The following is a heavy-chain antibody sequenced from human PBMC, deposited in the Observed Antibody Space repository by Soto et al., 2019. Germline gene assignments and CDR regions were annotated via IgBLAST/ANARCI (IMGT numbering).Heavy chain of an antibody. Sequence: PSETLSLSCTVSGGSISSGDYYWSWIRQPPGKGLEWIGYIYYSGSTYYNPSLKSRVTISVDTSKNQFSLKLSSVTAADTAVYYCAREKSITIFGVVEYYFDYWGQGTLVTVSS. V-gene: IGHV4-30-4*01. J-gene: IGHJ4*02. CDR2: IYYSGST. CDR1: GGSISSGDYY. CDR3: AREKSITIFGVVEYYFDY. D-gene: IGHD3-3*01.